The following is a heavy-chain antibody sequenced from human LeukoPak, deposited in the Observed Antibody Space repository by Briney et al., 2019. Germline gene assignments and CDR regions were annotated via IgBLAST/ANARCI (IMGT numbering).Heavy chain of an antibody. CDR3: AKDIHYYDSRGFDY. V-gene: IGHV3-9*01. J-gene: IGHJ4*02. D-gene: IGHD3-22*01. Sequence: PGRSLRLSCAASGFTFDDYAMHWVRQAPGKGLEWVSGISWNSGSIGYADSVKGRFTISRDNAKNSLYLQMNSLRAEDTALYYCAKDIHYYDSRGFDYWGQGTLVTVSS. CDR1: GFTFDDYA. CDR2: ISWNSGSI.